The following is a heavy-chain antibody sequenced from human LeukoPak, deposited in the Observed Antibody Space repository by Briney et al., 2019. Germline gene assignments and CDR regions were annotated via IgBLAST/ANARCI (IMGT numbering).Heavy chain of an antibody. CDR2: INHSGST. J-gene: IGHJ4*02. Sequence: SETLSLTCAVYGGSFSGYYWSWIRQPPGKGLEWIGEINHSGSTNYNPSLKSRVTISVDTSKNQFSLSLSSVTAADTAVYHCARGLYGSDSYWGQGNLVTVSS. CDR3: ARGLYGSDSY. CDR1: GGSFSGYY. V-gene: IGHV4-34*01. D-gene: IGHD6-19*01.